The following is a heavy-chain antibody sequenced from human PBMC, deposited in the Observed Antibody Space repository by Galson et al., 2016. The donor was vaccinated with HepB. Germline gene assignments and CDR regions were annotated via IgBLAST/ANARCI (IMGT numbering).Heavy chain of an antibody. J-gene: IGHJ6*03. CDR2: VYPGDSDT. V-gene: IGHV5-51*01. D-gene: IGHD2-21*02. CDR1: GYSFTNYW. CDR3: VRLIYPYCGADCRFTRRGYFYHMDV. Sequence: QSGAEVTKPGESLKISCKGSGYSFTNYWIGWVRQKPGKGLEWMGIVYPGDSDTRYSPSFQGQVTISADKSISTAYLQWSSLKASDTAMYFCVRLIYPYCGADCRFTRRGYFYHMDVWGKGTTVTVSS.